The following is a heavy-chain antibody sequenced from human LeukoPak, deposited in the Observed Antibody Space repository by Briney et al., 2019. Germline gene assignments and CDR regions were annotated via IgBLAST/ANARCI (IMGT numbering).Heavy chain of an antibody. J-gene: IGHJ4*02. D-gene: IGHD3-22*01. CDR1: VGSISSYH. CDR2: IYDSGST. V-gene: IGHV4-59*07. CDR3: ARYDSSGLAY. Sequence: SSDTLSLTCAVCVGSISSYHWIWIRQPPGKGLEWIGDIYDSGSTSYNPSLKSRVSISLDTSKNQFSLKVSSVTAADTAVYYCARYDSSGLAYWGQGTLVTVSS.